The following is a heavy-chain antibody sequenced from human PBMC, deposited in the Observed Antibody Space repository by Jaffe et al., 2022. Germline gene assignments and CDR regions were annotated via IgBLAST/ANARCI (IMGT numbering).Heavy chain of an antibody. J-gene: IGHJ5*02. Sequence: QMQLVQSGPEVKKPGTSVKVSCKASGFTFTSSAVQWVRQARGQRLEWIGWIVVGSGNTNYAQKFQERVTITRDMSTSTAYMELSSLRSEDTAVYYCAADQFGPPNWNYVTYWFDPWGQGTLVTVSS. CDR1: GFTFTSSA. D-gene: IGHD1-7*01. CDR2: IVVGSGNT. V-gene: IGHV1-58*01. CDR3: AADQFGPPNWNYVTYWFDP.